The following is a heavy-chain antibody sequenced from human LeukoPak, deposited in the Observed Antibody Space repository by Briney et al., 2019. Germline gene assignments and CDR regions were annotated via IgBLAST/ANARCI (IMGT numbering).Heavy chain of an antibody. CDR3: ARGPEPAIAVGRFDP. V-gene: IGHV1-2*06. D-gene: IGHD6-19*01. CDR2: INPKSGGT. CDR1: GYTFTGYY. Sequence: ASVKVSCKTSGYTFTGYYLHWVRQAPGQGLEWMGRINPKSGGTISAQKFQGRVTMTRDTSISTAYMEMSRLRSNDTAVYYCARGPEPAIAVGRFDPWGQGTLVTVSS. J-gene: IGHJ5*02.